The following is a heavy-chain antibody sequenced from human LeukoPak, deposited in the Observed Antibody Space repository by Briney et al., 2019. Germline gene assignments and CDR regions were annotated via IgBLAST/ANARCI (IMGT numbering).Heavy chain of an antibody. CDR1: GFTFSSYG. CDR3: AKGMEDKYDFWSGSDY. Sequence: GGSLRLSCAASGFTFSSYGMHWVRQAPGKGLEWVAFIRYDGSNKYYADSVKGRFTISRDNSKNTLYLQMNSLRAEDTAVYYCAKGMEDKYDFWSGSDYWGQGTLVTVSS. V-gene: IGHV3-30*02. J-gene: IGHJ4*02. D-gene: IGHD3-3*01. CDR2: IRYDGSNK.